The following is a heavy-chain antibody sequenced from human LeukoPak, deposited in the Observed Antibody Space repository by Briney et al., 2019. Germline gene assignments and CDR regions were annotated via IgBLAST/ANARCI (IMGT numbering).Heavy chain of an antibody. V-gene: IGHV5-51*03. D-gene: IGHD4/OR15-4a*01. CDR2: IYPDDSAT. J-gene: IGHJ4*02. CDR1: GNSFTSYL. CDR3: ARWTMVRPYYFDY. Sequence: GESLKISCKGSGNSFTSYLIGWVRQLPGKGLGWVGIIYPDDSATRYRTSFQGQVTISADKSNSTAYLQWSSLKASDTAMYYCARWTMVRPYYFDYWGQGTLVTVSS.